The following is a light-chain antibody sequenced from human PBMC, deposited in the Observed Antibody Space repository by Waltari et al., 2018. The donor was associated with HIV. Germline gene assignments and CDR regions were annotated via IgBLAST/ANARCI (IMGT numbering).Light chain of an antibody. CDR1: SSDVGGYNY. J-gene: IGLJ2*01. V-gene: IGLV2-14*01. CDR2: EVS. Sequence: QSALTQPASVSGSPGQSITISCTGTSSDVGGYNYVSWYQQHPGKAPKLMIYEVSNRPSGVSVRFSGSKSGNTASLTISGLQAEDEADYYCSSYTSSSTRLFGGGTKLTVL. CDR3: SSYTSSSTRL.